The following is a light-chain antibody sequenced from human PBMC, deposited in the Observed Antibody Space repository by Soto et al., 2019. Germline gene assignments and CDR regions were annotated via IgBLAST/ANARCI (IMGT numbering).Light chain of an antibody. Sequence: QSVLTQPPSASGTPGQRVTISCSGSSSKIGSNYVYWYQQLPGTAPKLLLYRNNQRPSGVPDRFSGSKSGTSASLAISGLRSEDEADYYCAAWDDSLSGVVFGGGTKLTVL. CDR1: SSKIGSNY. J-gene: IGLJ2*01. CDR2: RNN. CDR3: AAWDDSLSGVV. V-gene: IGLV1-47*01.